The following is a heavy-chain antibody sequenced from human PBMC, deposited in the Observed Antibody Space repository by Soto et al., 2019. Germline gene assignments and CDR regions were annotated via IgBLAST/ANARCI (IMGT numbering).Heavy chain of an antibody. V-gene: IGHV1-69*01. J-gene: IGHJ4*02. CDR2: ISPLFSTT. D-gene: IGHD6-13*01. CDR1: GDLFNNYA. Sequence: QVQLVQSGAEVKEPGSSVKVSCKATGDLFNNYAFNWVRQAPGQGLEWMGRISPLFSTTNYAQKFQGRVRIGADELTSIVYLEVSNLESEATAMYYCATSSSVAAAGYFMCWGQGTLVSVSP. CDR3: ATSSSVAAAGYFMC.